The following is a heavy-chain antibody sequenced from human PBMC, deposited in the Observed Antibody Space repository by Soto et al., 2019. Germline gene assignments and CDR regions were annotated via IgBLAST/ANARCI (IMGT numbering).Heavy chain of an antibody. Sequence: QVQLVESGGGVVQPGRSLRLSCVASGFTFSDYGMHWVRQAPGKGLEWVAVISYDGTNKYYADSVKGRFTISRDDSKNTLYLQMNSLRLEDTAVYYCAKAGDPRNMITFAGVEVSHIGFWGQGSLVSVSS. V-gene: IGHV3-30*18. D-gene: IGHD3-16*01. CDR3: AKAGDPRNMITFAGVEVSHIGF. CDR1: GFTFSDYG. CDR2: ISYDGTNK. J-gene: IGHJ4*02.